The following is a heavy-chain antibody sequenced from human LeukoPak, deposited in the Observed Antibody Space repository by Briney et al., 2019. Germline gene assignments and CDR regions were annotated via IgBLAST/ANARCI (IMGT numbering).Heavy chain of an antibody. V-gene: IGHV3-7*01. J-gene: IGHJ6*02. Sequence: GGSVTLSCAASGFSFSSYWMSWVRQAPGKGLEWVASIKRDGSEKYYVDSVKGRFTISRDNAKNSLYLQMNSLRAEDTAVYYCARGCASCYISGYYYYYYGMDVWGQGTTVTVSS. CDR1: GFSFSSYW. CDR3: ARGCASCYISGYYYYYYGMDV. CDR2: IKRDGSEK. D-gene: IGHD2-2*01.